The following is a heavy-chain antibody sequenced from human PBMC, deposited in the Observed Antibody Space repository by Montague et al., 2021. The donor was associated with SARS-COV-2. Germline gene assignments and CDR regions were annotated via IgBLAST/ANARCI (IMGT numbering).Heavy chain of an antibody. CDR2: IYHSGST. Sequence: SETLSLTCTVSGGSINSRNDYWTWIRQPPGKGLEYIGYIYHSGSTTYNPSLKSRVSISVDTSKNQFSLKLRSVTAADTAVYYCARGLENYGSGSHHLDPWGQGTLVTVSS. J-gene: IGHJ5*02. V-gene: IGHV4-61*01. CDR3: ARGLENYGSGSHHLDP. CDR1: GGSINSRNDY. D-gene: IGHD3-10*01.